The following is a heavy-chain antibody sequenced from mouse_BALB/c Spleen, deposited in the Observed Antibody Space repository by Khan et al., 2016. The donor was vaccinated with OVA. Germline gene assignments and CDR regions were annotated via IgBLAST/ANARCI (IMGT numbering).Heavy chain of an antibody. CDR1: GFTFSSYS. V-gene: IGHV5-6*01. CDR3: VDYCARLFAY. Sequence: EVELVESGGDLVKPGGSLKLSCAASGFTFSSYSMSWVRQTPDKRLEWVASISSGGDYTYYPDSVQGRFTISRDNAKNTLYLQMSDLKSEDTAMYYGVDYCARLFAYWGQGTLVTVSA. CDR2: ISSGGDYT. D-gene: IGHD1-1*01. J-gene: IGHJ3*01.